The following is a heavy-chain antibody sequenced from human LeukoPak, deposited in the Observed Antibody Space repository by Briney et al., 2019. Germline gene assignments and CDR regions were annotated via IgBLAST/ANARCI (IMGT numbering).Heavy chain of an antibody. D-gene: IGHD6-19*01. Sequence: PEGSLRLSCAASGFTFSSYWMHWVRQAPGKGLVWVSRINSDGSSTSYADSVKGRFTISRDNAKNTLYPQMNSLRAEDTAVYYCARVGYSSGWYRAWGQGTLVTVSS. CDR2: INSDGSST. CDR3: ARVGYSSGWYRA. V-gene: IGHV3-74*01. J-gene: IGHJ5*02. CDR1: GFTFSSYW.